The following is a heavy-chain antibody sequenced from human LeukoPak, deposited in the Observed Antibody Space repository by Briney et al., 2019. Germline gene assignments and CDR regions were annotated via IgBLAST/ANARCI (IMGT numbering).Heavy chain of an antibody. CDR2: INHGGST. CDR3: ARGSPYSGGSYYYHYYMDV. D-gene: IGHD3-16*01. J-gene: IGHJ6*03. CDR1: GGSFSGYY. Sequence: PSETLSLTCTVYGGSFSGYYWSWIPQPPGKGLEWIGEINHGGSTNYNPSLRSRVTISVDTSKNQFSLKVTSVTAADTAVYYCARGSPYSGGSYYYHYYMDVWGKGTTVTVSS. V-gene: IGHV4-34*01.